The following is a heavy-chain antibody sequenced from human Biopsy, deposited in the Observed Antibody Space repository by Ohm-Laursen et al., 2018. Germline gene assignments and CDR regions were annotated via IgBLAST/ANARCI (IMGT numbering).Heavy chain of an antibody. Sequence: PTQTLTLTCSFSGLSLSSTGMRISWVRQPPGKALECLGRIDWDDDKFYSPSLETRLSLSKDTTTNQEARTLTDVDPEDSATYYCARTRAHNFGALEFWGQGILVTVSS. V-gene: IGHV2-70*04. CDR3: ARTRAHNFGALEF. CDR1: GLSLSSTGMR. D-gene: IGHD1-1*01. J-gene: IGHJ4*01. CDR2: IDWDDDK.